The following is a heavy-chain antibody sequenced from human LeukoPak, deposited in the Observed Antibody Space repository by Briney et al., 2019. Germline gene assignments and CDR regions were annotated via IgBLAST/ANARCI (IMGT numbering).Heavy chain of an antibody. CDR2: MNPNSGNT. Sequence: ASVKVSCKASGYTFTSYDINWVRQATGQGLEWMGWMNPNSGNTGYAQKFQGRVTITRNTSISTAYMELSSLRSEDTAVYYCARVAAAGTMIGYYYYYMDVWGKGTTVTVSS. D-gene: IGHD6-13*01. CDR3: ARVAAAGTMIGYYYYYMDV. V-gene: IGHV1-8*03. CDR1: GYTFTSYD. J-gene: IGHJ6*03.